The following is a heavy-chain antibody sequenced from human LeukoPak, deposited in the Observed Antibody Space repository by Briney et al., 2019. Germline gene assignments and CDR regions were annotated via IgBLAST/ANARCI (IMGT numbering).Heavy chain of an antibody. D-gene: IGHD3-16*02. CDR1: GYTFTGYY. J-gene: IGHJ4*02. CDR3: ARVRATYYDYVWGSYRSFPFDY. Sequence: ASVKVSCKASGYTFTGYYMHWVRQAPGQGLEWMGWINPNSGGTNYAQKFQGRVTMTRDTSISTAYMELSRLRSDDTAVYYCARVRATYYDYVWGSYRSFPFDYWGQGTLVTVSS. V-gene: IGHV1-2*02. CDR2: INPNSGGT.